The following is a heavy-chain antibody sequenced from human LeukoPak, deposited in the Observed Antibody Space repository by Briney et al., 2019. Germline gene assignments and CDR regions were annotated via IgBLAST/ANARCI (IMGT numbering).Heavy chain of an antibody. D-gene: IGHD6-19*01. Sequence: SETLSLTCAVYGGSFSGYYWSWIRQPPGKGLEWIGYIYYSGSTNYNPSLKTRVTISVDTSKNQFSLKLSSVTAADTAVYYCARGGKNSGWYGWGQGTLVTVSS. CDR2: IYYSGST. V-gene: IGHV4-59*01. J-gene: IGHJ4*02. CDR3: ARGGKNSGWYG. CDR1: GGSFSGYY.